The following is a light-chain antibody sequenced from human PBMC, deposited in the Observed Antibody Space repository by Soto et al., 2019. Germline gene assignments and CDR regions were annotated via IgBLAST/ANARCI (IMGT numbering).Light chain of an antibody. CDR2: GDS. Sequence: QSVLTQPPSVSGAPGQRVTISCTGSSSNIGAGYNVHWYQQVPGTAPKLLIYGDSNRPSGVPDRFSGSKSGTSASLAITGLQAEDDADYYCQSYDSSLRGWLFGGGTKLTVL. CDR3: QSYDSSLRGWL. CDR1: SSNIGAGYN. V-gene: IGLV1-40*01. J-gene: IGLJ3*02.